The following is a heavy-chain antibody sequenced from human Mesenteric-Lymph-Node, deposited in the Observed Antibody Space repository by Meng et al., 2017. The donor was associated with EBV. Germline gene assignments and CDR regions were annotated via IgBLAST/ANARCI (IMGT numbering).Heavy chain of an antibody. J-gene: IGHJ4*02. D-gene: IGHD3-3*02. V-gene: IGHV4-30-4*01. CDR3: ARGAIFGIVITYFDY. CDR1: GGHFSSGNYY. Sequence: QGQLQEWGPGLVKPSQTLSLTCTVSGGHFSSGNYYWIWIRQPPGKGLEWIGYIYYSGRTYYNPFLKSRVAISVDRSRNQFSLKMASVTAADTAVYYCARGAIFGIVITYFDYWSQGTLVTVSS. CDR2: IYYSGRT.